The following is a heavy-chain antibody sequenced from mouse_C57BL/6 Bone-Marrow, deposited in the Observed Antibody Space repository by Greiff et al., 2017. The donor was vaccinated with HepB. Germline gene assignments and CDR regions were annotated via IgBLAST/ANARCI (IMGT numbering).Heavy chain of an antibody. CDR2: ISYDGSN. J-gene: IGHJ3*01. CDR3: AREGDYSNYPFAY. Sequence: EVQLVESGPGLVKPSQSLSLTCSVTGYSITSGYYWNWIRQFPGNKLEWMGYISYDGSNNYNPSLKNRISITRDTSKNQFFLKLNSVTTEDTATYYCAREGDYSNYPFAYWGQGTLVTVSA. D-gene: IGHD2-5*01. CDR1: GYSITSGYY. V-gene: IGHV3-6*01.